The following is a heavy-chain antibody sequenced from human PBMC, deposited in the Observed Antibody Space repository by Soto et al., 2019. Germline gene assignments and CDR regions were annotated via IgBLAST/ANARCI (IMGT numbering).Heavy chain of an antibody. CDR2: ISYDGSNK. J-gene: IGHJ4*02. Sequence: QVQLVESGGGVVQPGRSLRLSCAASGFTFSSYGINWVRQAPGKGLEWVAVISYDGSNKYYADSVKGRFTISRDNSKNTLYLQMNSLRPEDTAVYYCAKDFRAPWGLRLGELSSYYFDYWGQGTLVTVSS. D-gene: IGHD3-16*02. CDR3: AKDFRAPWGLRLGELSSYYFDY. V-gene: IGHV3-30*18. CDR1: GFTFSSYG.